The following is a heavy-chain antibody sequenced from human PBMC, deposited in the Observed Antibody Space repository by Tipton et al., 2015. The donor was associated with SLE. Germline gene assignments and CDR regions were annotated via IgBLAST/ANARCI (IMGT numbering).Heavy chain of an antibody. V-gene: IGHV4-39*06. J-gene: IGHJ6*02. CDR1: GGPIKSGGYY. Sequence: TLSLTCIVPGGPIKSGGYYWGWVRQPPGRGLGWVGSMYFGGSTYYNRSLRSRVTISGATSEKQITLTLTSVTAADTAVYFCARGRGYSGYDWDYGMDVWGQGTTVTVSS. CDR2: MYFGGST. CDR3: ARGRGYSGYDWDYGMDV. D-gene: IGHD5-12*01.